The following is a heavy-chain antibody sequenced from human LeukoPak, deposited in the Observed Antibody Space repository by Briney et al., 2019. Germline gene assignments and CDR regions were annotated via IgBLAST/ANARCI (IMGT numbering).Heavy chain of an antibody. V-gene: IGHV3-48*04. CDR1: GFTFSSYS. J-gene: IGHJ4*02. CDR3: ARVIGSYGDSAY. Sequence: GGSLRVSCAASGFTFSSYSINWVRQAPGKGLEWVSYISSTSSAIYYADSVKGRFTISRDNAKNSLYLQMNSLRAEDTAVYYCARVIGSYGDSAYWGQGTLVTVSS. CDR2: ISSTSSAI. D-gene: IGHD3-16*01.